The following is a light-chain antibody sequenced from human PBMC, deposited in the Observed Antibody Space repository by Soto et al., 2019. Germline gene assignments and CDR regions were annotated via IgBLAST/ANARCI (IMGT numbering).Light chain of an antibody. CDR1: QSVAYW. J-gene: IGKJ2*01. V-gene: IGKV1-5*01. CDR3: QHYNTYSKA. CDR2: DGS. Sequence: DIQMTQSPSTLSTSVGARVTITCRASQSVAYWLAWYQQKPGKAPSLLIYDGSTLATGVPPRFSGGGFGTEFTLNISSVQPDDSALYDCQHYNTYSKAFGPGTRVEIK.